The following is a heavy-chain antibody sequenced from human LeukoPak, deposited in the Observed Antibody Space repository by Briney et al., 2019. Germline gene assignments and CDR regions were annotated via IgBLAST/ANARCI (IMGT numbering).Heavy chain of an antibody. Sequence: PSETLSLTCTVSGGSISSSSYYWGWIRQPPGKGLEWIGSIYYSGSTYYNPSLKSRVTISVDTSKNQFSLKLSSVTAADTAVYYCAREAGSPFHSFDPWGQGTLVTVSS. CDR2: IYYSGST. V-gene: IGHV4-39*07. D-gene: IGHD3-10*01. J-gene: IGHJ5*02. CDR3: AREAGSPFHSFDP. CDR1: GGSISSSSYY.